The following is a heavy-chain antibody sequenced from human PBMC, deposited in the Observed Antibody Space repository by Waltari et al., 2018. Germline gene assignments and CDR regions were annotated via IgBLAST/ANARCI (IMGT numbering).Heavy chain of an antibody. J-gene: IGHJ4*02. CDR2: IWHDGSNE. D-gene: IGHD2-15*01. CDR1: GFTFSRFG. CDR3: ASQSTTLFDY. Sequence: QVQLVESGGGVFQPGRSLRLSCAASGFTFSRFGMHWVRQAPGKGLEWVAVIWHDGSNEYYVDSVKGRFTISRDNSKNTLYLQMNSLRAEDSAVYYCASQSTTLFDYWGQGTLVTVSS. V-gene: IGHV3-33*01.